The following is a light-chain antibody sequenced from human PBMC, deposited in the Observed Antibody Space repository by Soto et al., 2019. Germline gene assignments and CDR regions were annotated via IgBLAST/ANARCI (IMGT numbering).Light chain of an antibody. CDR1: QSVSSSY. V-gene: IGKV3-20*01. J-gene: IGKJ1*01. CDR2: GAS. Sequence: EVVFTRSPRTLSLSPGERATLSCRASQSVSSSYLAWYQQKPGQAPRLLIYGASSRATGIPDRFSGSGSGTDFTLTISRLEPEDFAVYYCQQYGSSPTWTFGQGTKVDIK. CDR3: QQYGSSPTWT.